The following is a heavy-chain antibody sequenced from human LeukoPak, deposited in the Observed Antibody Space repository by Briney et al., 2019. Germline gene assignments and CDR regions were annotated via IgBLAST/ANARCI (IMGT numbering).Heavy chain of an antibody. D-gene: IGHD3-22*01. Sequence: GGSLRLSCAASGFTFDDYGMSWVRQAPGKGLEWVSGITRKGGSTGYADSVKGRFTISRDNAKNSLYLQMYSLRAEDTALYYCARDGPSPYYDSSGYWDYWGQGTLVTV. CDR1: GFTFDDYG. CDR3: ARDGPSPYYDSSGYWDY. J-gene: IGHJ4*02. V-gene: IGHV3-20*04. CDR2: ITRKGGST.